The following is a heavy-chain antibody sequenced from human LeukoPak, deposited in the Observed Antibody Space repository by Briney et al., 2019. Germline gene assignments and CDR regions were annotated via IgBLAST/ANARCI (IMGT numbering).Heavy chain of an antibody. V-gene: IGHV1-69*13. CDR1: GGTFSSYA. J-gene: IGHJ5*02. CDR2: IIPIFGTA. D-gene: IGHD6-13*01. CDR3: ARAPRIAAACRNLRFDP. Sequence: VKVSCKASGGTFSSYAISWVRQAPGQGLEWMGGIIPIFGTANYAQKFQGRVTITADESTSTAYMELSSLRSEDTAVYYCARAPRIAAACRNLRFDPWGQGTLVTVSS.